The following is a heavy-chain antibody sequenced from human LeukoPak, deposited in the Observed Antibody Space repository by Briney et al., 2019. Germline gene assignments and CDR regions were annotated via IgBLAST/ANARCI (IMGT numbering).Heavy chain of an antibody. V-gene: IGHV4-34*01. J-gene: IGHJ3*02. Sequence: MPSETLSLTCAVYGGSFSGYYWSWIRQPPGKGLEWIGEINHSGSTNYNPSLKSRVTISVDTSKNQFSLKLSSVTAADTAVYYCAETYYDFWSGYDAFDIWGQGTMVTVFS. D-gene: IGHD3-3*01. CDR3: AETYYDFWSGYDAFDI. CDR1: GGSFSGYY. CDR2: INHSGST.